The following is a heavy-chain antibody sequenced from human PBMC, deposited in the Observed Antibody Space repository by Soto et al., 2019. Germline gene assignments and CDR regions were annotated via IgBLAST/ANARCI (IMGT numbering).Heavy chain of an antibody. CDR1: GFTFSDYY. Sequence: GGSLRLSCAASGFTFSDYYMSWIRQAPGKGLEWVSYISSSSSYTNYADSVKGRFTISRDNAKNSLYLQMNSLRAEDTAVYYCARTKVVTAIPSLFDYWGQGTLVTVSS. D-gene: IGHD2-21*02. CDR3: ARTKVVTAIPSLFDY. V-gene: IGHV3-11*06. CDR2: ISSSSSYT. J-gene: IGHJ4*02.